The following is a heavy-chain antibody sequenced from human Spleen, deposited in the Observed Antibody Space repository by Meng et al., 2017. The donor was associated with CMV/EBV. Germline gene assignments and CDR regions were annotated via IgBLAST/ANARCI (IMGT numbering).Heavy chain of an antibody. CDR3: ARGDCSSTSCYRVGWFDP. Sequence: ASVKVSCKASGYTFTSYYMHWVRQAPGQGLEWMGIINPSGGSTSYAQKFQGRVTMTRDTSTSTVYMELSSLSSEDTAVYYCARGDCSSTSCYRVGWFDPWGQGTLVTVSS. V-gene: IGHV1-46*01. CDR2: INPSGGST. D-gene: IGHD2-2*02. CDR1: GYTFTSYY. J-gene: IGHJ5*02.